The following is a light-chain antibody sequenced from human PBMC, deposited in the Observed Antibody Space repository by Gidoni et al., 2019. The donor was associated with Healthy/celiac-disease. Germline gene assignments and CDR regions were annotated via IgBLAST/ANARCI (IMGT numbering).Light chain of an antibody. CDR3: QVWDSSSDHYV. CDR2: YVS. Sequence: SYVLPQPPSASVAPGKTARITCGGNNIGSKSVHWYQQKPGQAPVLVIYYVSDRPSGIPERFSGSNSGNTATLTISRVEAGDEADYYCQVWDSSSDHYVFGTGTKVTVL. CDR1: NIGSKS. J-gene: IGLJ1*01. V-gene: IGLV3-21*04.